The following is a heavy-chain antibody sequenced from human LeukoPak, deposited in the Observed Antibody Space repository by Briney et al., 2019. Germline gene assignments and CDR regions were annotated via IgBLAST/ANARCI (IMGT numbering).Heavy chain of an antibody. CDR3: TRDGGSYIRRDWFDP. Sequence: GGSLRLSCTASGFTFGDYAMSWVRQAPGKGLEWVGFIRSKAYGGTTEYAASVKGRFTISRDDSKSIAYLQMNSLKTEGTAVYYCTRDGGSYIRRDWFDPWGQGTLVTVSS. CDR1: GFTFGDYA. CDR2: IRSKAYGGTT. J-gene: IGHJ5*02. V-gene: IGHV3-49*04. D-gene: IGHD1-26*01.